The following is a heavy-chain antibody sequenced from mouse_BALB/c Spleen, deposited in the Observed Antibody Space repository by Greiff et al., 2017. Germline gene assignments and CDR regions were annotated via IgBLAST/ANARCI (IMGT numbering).Heavy chain of an antibody. Sequence: EVKLVESGGGLVQPGGSLKLSCAASGFTFSSYGMSWVRQTPDKRLELVATINSNGGSTYYPDSVKGRFTISRDNAKNTLYLQMSSLKSEDTAMYYCARASNWNWYFDVWGQGTLVTVSA. D-gene: IGHD4-1*01. CDR1: GFTFSSYG. CDR2: INSNGGST. CDR3: ARASNWNWYFDV. V-gene: IGHV5-6-3*01. J-gene: IGHJ3*01.